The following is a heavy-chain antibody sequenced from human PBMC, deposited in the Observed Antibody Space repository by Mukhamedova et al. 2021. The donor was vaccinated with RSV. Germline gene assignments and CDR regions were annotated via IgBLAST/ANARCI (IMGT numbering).Heavy chain of an antibody. CDR3: AKLSLLWFGEFAQEWLNYF. D-gene: IGHD3-10*01. V-gene: IGHV3-21*01. CDR2: ISSSSSYI. J-gene: IGHJ4*01. Sequence: SYSMNWVRQAPGKGLEWVSSISSSSSYIYYADSVKGRFTISRDNAKNSLYLQMNSLRAEDTAVYYCAKLSLLWFGEFAQEWLNYF. CDR1: SYS.